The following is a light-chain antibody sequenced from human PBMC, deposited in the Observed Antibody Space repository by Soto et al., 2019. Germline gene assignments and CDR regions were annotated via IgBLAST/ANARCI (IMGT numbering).Light chain of an antibody. CDR3: QQSYSTPWT. CDR2: AAS. CDR1: QSISSY. Sequence: IQMTQSPSSLSASVGDRVTITCRASQSISSYLNWYQQKPGKAPKLLIYAASSLQSGVPSRFSGSGSGTDFTLTISNLQPEDFATYYCQQSYSTPWTFGQGTKVEIK. J-gene: IGKJ1*01. V-gene: IGKV1-39*01.